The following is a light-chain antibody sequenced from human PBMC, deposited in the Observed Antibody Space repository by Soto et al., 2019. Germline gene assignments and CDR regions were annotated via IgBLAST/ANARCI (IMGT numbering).Light chain of an antibody. Sequence: QSALTQPASVSGSPGQSITISCTGTSSDVGGYNYVSWYQQHPGKAPKLMIYEVSNRPSGVSNRFSGSKSGNTAPLTISGLKAEDEADYYCSSYTSSNTLVFGVGTKLTAL. CDR1: SSDVGGYNY. CDR3: SSYTSSNTLV. J-gene: IGLJ2*01. CDR2: EVS. V-gene: IGLV2-14*01.